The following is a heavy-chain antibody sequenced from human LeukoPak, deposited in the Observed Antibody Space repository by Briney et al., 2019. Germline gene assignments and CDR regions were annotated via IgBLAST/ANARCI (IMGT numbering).Heavy chain of an antibody. J-gene: IGHJ5*02. V-gene: IGHV4-31*03. CDR3: ARELGAVTTGWFDP. Sequence: SETLSLTCTVSGGSIGSGGYYWSWIRQHPGKGLEWIGYIYYSGSTYYNPSLKSRVTISVDTSKNQFSLKLSSVTAADTAVYYCARELGAVTTGWFDPWGQGTLVTVSS. D-gene: IGHD4-17*01. CDR1: GGSIGSGGYY. CDR2: IYYSGST.